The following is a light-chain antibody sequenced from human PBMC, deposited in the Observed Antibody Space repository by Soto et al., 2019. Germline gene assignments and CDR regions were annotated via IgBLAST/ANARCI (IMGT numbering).Light chain of an antibody. V-gene: IGKV1-12*01. CDR1: QGISSW. J-gene: IGKJ4*01. CDR2: AAS. CDR3: QQANSFPPLT. Sequence: DIQMTQSPSSVSASVGDRVTITCRASQGISSWLAWFQQRPGEAPKLLIYAASSLQSGVPSRFSGSRSWTDLTLTISSLQPEDFAAYYCQQANSFPPLTFGGGTKVEIK.